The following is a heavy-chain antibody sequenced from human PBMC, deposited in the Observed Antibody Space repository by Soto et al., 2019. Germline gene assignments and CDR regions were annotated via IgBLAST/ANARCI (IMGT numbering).Heavy chain of an antibody. D-gene: IGHD6-19*01. CDR1: GFTFSNAW. CDR3: TTGPAGTRYFDL. CDR2: IKSKTDGGTT. V-gene: IGHV3-15*01. Sequence: EVQLVESRGGLVKPGGSLRLSCAASGFTFSNAWMSWVRQAPGKGLEWVGRIKSKTDGGTTDYAAPVKGRFTISRDDSKNTLYLQMNSLKTEDTAVYYCTTGPAGTRYFDLWGRGTLVTVSS. J-gene: IGHJ2*01.